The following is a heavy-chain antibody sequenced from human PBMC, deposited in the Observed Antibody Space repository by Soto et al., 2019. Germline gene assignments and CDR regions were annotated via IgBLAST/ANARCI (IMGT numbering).Heavy chain of an antibody. Sequence: GGSLRLSCAASGFTVSSNYMSWVRQAPGKGLEWVSVIYSGGSTYYADSVKGRFTISRDNSKNTLYLQMNSLRAEDTAVYYCARAESGYDFWSGYYYYYYGMDVWGQGTTVTVSS. CDR2: IYSGGST. V-gene: IGHV3-66*01. CDR3: ARAESGYDFWSGYYYYYYGMDV. J-gene: IGHJ6*02. D-gene: IGHD3-3*01. CDR1: GFTVSSNY.